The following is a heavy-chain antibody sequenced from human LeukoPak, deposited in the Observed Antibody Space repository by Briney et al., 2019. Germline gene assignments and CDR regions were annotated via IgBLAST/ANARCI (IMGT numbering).Heavy chain of an antibody. CDR2: ISAYNGNT. Sequence: ASVKVSCKASGYTFTSYGISWVRQAPGQGLEWMGWISAYNGNTNYAQKLQGRVTLTRDTSTSTAYMEPRSLRSDDTAVYYCVRGGSSSGYDYWGQGTLVTVSS. CDR3: VRGGSSSGYDY. D-gene: IGHD3-22*01. CDR1: GYTFTSYG. J-gene: IGHJ4*02. V-gene: IGHV1-18*01.